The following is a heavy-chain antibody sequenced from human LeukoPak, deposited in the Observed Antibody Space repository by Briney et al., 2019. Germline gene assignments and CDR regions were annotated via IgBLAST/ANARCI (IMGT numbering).Heavy chain of an antibody. CDR3: SRHSEYYSGSGSASGYFDY. CDR1: GGSISSISYY. D-gene: IGHD3-10*01. V-gene: IGHV4-39*01. CDR2: IYYSGST. Sequence: SETLSLTCTVSGGSISSISYYWGWIRQPPGKGLEWIGTIYYSGSTYHSPSLKSRVTISGDTSKNQISLKLSSVTAADTAVYYCSRHSEYYSGSGSASGYFDYWGQGTLVIVSS. J-gene: IGHJ4*02.